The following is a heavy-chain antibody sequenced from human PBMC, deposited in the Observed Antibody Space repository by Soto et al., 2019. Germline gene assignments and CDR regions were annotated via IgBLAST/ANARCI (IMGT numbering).Heavy chain of an antibody. D-gene: IGHD3-9*01. J-gene: IGHJ6*03. Sequence: GSLRLSCAASGFTFSSYAMSWVRQAPGKGLEWVSAISGSGGSTYYADSVKGRFTISRDNSKNTLYLQMNSLRAEDTAVYYCAKESNYDILTGYYYYYYYYMDVWGKGTTVTVSS. CDR1: GFTFSSYA. CDR3: AKESNYDILTGYYYYYYYYMDV. CDR2: ISGSGGST. V-gene: IGHV3-23*01.